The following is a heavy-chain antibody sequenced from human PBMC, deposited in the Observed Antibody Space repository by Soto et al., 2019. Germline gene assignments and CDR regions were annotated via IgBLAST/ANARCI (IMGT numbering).Heavy chain of an antibody. Sequence: ASVKVSCKASGYTFTSYAMHWVRQAPGQRLEWMGWINAGNGNTKYSQKFQGRVTITRDTSASTAYMELSSLRSEDTAVYYCARVTRASKGWTDAFDIWGQGTMVTVSS. V-gene: IGHV1-3*01. J-gene: IGHJ3*02. CDR1: GYTFTSYA. CDR2: INAGNGNT. CDR3: ARVTRASKGWTDAFDI. D-gene: IGHD4-4*01.